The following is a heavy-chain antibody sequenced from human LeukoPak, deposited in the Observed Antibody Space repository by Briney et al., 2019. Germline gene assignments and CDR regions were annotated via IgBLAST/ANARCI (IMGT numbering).Heavy chain of an antibody. V-gene: IGHV3-30-3*01. CDR3: ARDPGD. CDR2: ISYDGSNK. D-gene: IGHD1-14*01. Sequence: GGSLRLPCAASGFTFDDYAMHWVRQAPGKGLEWVAVISYDGSNKYYADSVKGRFTISRDNSKNTLYLQMNSLRAEDTAVYYCARDPGDWGQGTLVTVSS. J-gene: IGHJ4*02. CDR1: GFTFDDYA.